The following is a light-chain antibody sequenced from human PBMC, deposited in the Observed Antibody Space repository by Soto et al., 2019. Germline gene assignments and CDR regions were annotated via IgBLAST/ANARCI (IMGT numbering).Light chain of an antibody. J-gene: IGKJ5*01. CDR1: QSVNHW. Sequence: DIQMTQYPSTLSASIVERVTISFRASQSVNHWLAWYQRKPGKAPKLLIHDASTLESGIPSRFSGSGSGTEFTLTISSLQPDDFATYYCQHYNSYPITFGQGTRLEIK. CDR3: QHYNSYPIT. V-gene: IGKV1-5*01. CDR2: DAS.